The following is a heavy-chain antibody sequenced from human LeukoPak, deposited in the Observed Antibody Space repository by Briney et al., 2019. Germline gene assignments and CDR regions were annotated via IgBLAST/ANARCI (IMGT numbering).Heavy chain of an antibody. V-gene: IGHV1-18*01. CDR3: AREGPETYYYDSSGYYSVDY. Sequence: ASVKVSCKASGYTFTSYGISWVRQAPGQGLEWMGWISAYNGNTNYAQKLQGRVTMTTDTSTSTAYMELRSLRSDDTAVYYCAREGPETYYYDSSGYYSVDYWGQGTLVTVSS. CDR2: ISAYNGNT. D-gene: IGHD3-22*01. CDR1: GYTFTSYG. J-gene: IGHJ4*02.